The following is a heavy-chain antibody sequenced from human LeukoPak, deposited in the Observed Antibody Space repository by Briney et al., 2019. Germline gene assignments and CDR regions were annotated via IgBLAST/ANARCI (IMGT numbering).Heavy chain of an antibody. D-gene: IGHD6-13*01. CDR3: ARAAGAAGGQYFDY. V-gene: IGHV4-4*07. J-gene: IGHJ4*02. CDR2: IYTNGDT. CDR1: GGSISSYY. Sequence: PSETLSLTCTVSGGSISSYYWSWIRQPAGQGLEWIGRIYTNGDTRYNPSLKSRVTISVDTSKNQVSLNLRPVTAADTAVYYCARAAGAAGGQYFDYWGQGTLVTVSS.